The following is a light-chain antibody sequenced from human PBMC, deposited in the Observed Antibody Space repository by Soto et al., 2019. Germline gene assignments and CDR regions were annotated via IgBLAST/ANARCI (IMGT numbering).Light chain of an antibody. CDR2: EGS. V-gene: IGLV2-23*01. CDR3: CSFAGGNTFV. J-gene: IGLJ3*02. CDR1: SSDIGSYNL. Sequence: QSALTQPASVSGSPGQSITISCTGTSSDIGSYNLVSWYQQQPGKAPKLIIYEGSKRPSGVSNRFSGSKSGNTASLTISGLQADDEVDYHCCSFAGGNTFVFGGGTKLTVL.